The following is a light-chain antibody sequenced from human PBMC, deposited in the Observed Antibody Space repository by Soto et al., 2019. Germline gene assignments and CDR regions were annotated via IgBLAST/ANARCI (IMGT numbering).Light chain of an antibody. Sequence: EMVLTQSPGTLSLSPGERASLSCRASQSVRSSYLAWYQQKPGQAPRLLIYGASSRATGIPDRFSGSGSGTDFTLTISRLEPEDFAVYYCQQYGSSRTFGQGTKVEIQ. CDR1: QSVRSSY. CDR2: GAS. CDR3: QQYGSSRT. V-gene: IGKV3-20*01. J-gene: IGKJ1*01.